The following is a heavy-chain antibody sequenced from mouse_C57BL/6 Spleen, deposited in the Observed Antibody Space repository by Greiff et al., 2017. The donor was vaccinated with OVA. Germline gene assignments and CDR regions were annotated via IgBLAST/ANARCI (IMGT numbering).Heavy chain of an antibody. CDR2: INPYNGGT. J-gene: IGHJ3*01. CDR3: ARDSSGYVGFAY. V-gene: IGHV1-19*01. Sequence: EVQLQQSGPVLVKPGASVKMSCKASGYTFTDYYMNWVKQSHGKSLEWIGVINPYNGGTSYNQKFKGKATLTVDKSSSTAYMELNSLTSEDSAVYYCARDSSGYVGFAYWRQGTRVTVSA. CDR1: GYTFTDYY. D-gene: IGHD3-2*02.